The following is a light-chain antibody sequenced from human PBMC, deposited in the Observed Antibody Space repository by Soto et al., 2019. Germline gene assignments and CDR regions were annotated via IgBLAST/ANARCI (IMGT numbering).Light chain of an antibody. Sequence: DIQMTQSPSSLSASVGDRVTITCQASQDISNYLIWYQQKPGKAPKLLIYDASDLETGVPSRFSGSGSGTGFTFTISSLQPEDFATYYCQQYESLPLTFGQGTRL. CDR1: QDISNY. CDR3: QQYESLPLT. V-gene: IGKV1-33*01. J-gene: IGKJ5*01. CDR2: DAS.